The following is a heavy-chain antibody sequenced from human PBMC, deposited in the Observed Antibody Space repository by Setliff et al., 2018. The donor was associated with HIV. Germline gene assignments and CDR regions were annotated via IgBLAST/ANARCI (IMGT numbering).Heavy chain of an antibody. CDR3: VRHLSEMAMVDH. J-gene: IGHJ4*02. Sequence: AETLSLTCAVSGNSIGSGYYWGWIRQPPGKGLEWIASIYYNGNIYYNPSLKSRVTITMDTSKNQFSLKLSSVTAADTAVYSCVRHLSEMAMVDHWGQGTLVTVSS. CDR2: IYYNGNI. V-gene: IGHV4-38-2*01. CDR1: GNSIGSGYY.